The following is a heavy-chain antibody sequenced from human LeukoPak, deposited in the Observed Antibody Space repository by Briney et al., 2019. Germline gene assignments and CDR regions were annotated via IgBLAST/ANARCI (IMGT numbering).Heavy chain of an antibody. CDR3: ATRVTAGN. CDR1: GFTVSTNY. D-gene: IGHD2-2*01. V-gene: IGHV3-53*01. Sequence: GGSLRLSCAASGFTVSTNYMSWVRQAPGKGLEWVSVIYSGGTRNYADSVKGRFTISRDNSKNTLFLQMNSLRVEDTAVYYCATRVTAGNWGQGTLVTVSS. CDR2: IYSGGTR. J-gene: IGHJ4*02.